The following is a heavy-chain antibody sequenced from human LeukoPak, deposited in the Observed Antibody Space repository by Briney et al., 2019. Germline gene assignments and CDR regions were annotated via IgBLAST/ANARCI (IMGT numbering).Heavy chain of an antibody. Sequence: GGSLRLSCAAPGFTFSSYAMSWVRQAPGKGLEWVSAISGSGGSTYYADSVKGRFTISRDNSKNTLYLQMNSLRAEDTAVYYCAKGFRESSGAYWGQGTLVTVSS. D-gene: IGHD6-19*01. J-gene: IGHJ4*02. V-gene: IGHV3-23*01. CDR1: GFTFSSYA. CDR2: ISGSGGST. CDR3: AKGFRESSGAY.